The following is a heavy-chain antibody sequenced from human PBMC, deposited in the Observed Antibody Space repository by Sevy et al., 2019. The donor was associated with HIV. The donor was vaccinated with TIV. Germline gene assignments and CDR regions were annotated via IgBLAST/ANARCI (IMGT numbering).Heavy chain of an antibody. CDR2: IRGTSNYI. Sequence: GGSLRLSCTASGFSFDDYDINWVRQAPGKGLEWVSSIRGTSNYIYYTDSVKGRFTISRDNAKNSLYLQMNSLRAEDTAVYYCARDWNRNSGGYYYHYMDIWGKGTTVTVSS. D-gene: IGHD1-7*01. J-gene: IGHJ6*03. V-gene: IGHV3-21*01. CDR1: GFSFDDYD. CDR3: ARDWNRNSGGYYYHYMDI.